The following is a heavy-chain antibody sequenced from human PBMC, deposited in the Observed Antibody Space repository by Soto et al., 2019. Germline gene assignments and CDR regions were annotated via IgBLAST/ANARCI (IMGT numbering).Heavy chain of an antibody. J-gene: IGHJ4*02. V-gene: IGHV3-33*01. D-gene: IGHD6-6*01. CDR2: IWYDGSNK. CDR3: ARVSQDYSSSALDY. CDR1: GFTFSIYG. Sequence: GGSLRLSCAASGFTFSIYGMHWVRQAPGKGLEWVAVIWYDGSNKYYADSVKGRFTISRDNSKNTLYLQMNSLRAEDTAVYYCARVSQDYSSSALDYWGQGTLVTVS.